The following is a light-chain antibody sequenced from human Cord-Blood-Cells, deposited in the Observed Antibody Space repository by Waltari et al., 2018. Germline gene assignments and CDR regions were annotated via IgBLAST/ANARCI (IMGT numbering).Light chain of an antibody. V-gene: IGKV1-39*01. J-gene: IGKJ4*01. Sequence: DIQMTQSPSSLSASVGDSVTITCRASQSISSYLNWYQQNPGKAPKLLIYAASSLQSGVPSRFSGSGSGTDFTITISSLQPEDFATYYCQQSYSTPPLTFGGGTKVEIK. CDR1: QSISSY. CDR2: AAS. CDR3: QQSYSTPPLT.